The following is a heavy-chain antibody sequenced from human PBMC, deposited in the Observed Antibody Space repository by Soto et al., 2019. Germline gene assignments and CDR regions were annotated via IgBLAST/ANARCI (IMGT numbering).Heavy chain of an antibody. J-gene: IGHJ6*02. D-gene: IGHD3-16*01. Sequence: GSPKLSCSAAGVTFSPYAMTWVRQAPGKGLEWVSSISGSGGNTNYADSVKGRFTVSRDNSKRTLSLQMNSLTEEDTAIYYCAKGLRRLLRTQYYYGLDVWGRGTTFTVSS. CDR1: GVTFSPYA. CDR2: ISGSGGNT. V-gene: IGHV3-23*01. CDR3: AKGLRRLLRTQYYYGLDV.